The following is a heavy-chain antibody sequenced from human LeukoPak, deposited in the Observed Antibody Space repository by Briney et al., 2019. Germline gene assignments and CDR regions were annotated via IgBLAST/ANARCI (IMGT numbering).Heavy chain of an antibody. J-gene: IGHJ5*02. CDR2: ISGSGGST. Sequence: GGSLRLSCAASGFTVSSNYMSWVRQAPGKGLEWVSAISGSGGSTYYADSVKGRFTISRDNSKNTLYLQMNSLRAEDTAVYYCAKLKYYDFWSGPNAFDHWGQGTLVTVSS. CDR1: GFTVSSNY. CDR3: AKLKYYDFWSGPNAFDH. D-gene: IGHD3-3*01. V-gene: IGHV3-23*01.